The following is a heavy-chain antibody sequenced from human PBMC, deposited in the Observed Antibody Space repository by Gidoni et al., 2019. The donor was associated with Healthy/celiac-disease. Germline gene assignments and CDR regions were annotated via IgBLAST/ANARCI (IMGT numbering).Heavy chain of an antibody. CDR2: INPNSGGT. Sequence: QVQLVQSGAEVKKPGASVKVSCKASGYTFTGYYMHWVRQAPGQGLEWMGWINPNSGGTNYAQKFQGRVTMTRDTSISTAYMELSRLRSDDTAVYYCARDFVYSSSWAAEYFQHWGQGTLVTVSS. CDR1: GYTFTGYY. D-gene: IGHD6-13*01. J-gene: IGHJ1*01. V-gene: IGHV1-2*02. CDR3: ARDFVYSSSWAAEYFQH.